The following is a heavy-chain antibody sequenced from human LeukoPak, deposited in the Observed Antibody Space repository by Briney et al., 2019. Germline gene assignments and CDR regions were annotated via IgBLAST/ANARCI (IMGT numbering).Heavy chain of an antibody. CDR3: AKQGFGTMIVVVGDFDY. J-gene: IGHJ4*02. CDR2: ISGSGGST. D-gene: IGHD3-22*01. Sequence: GGSLRLSCAASGFTFSSYAMSWVRQAPGKGLEWVSAISGSGGSTYYAASVTGRFTISRDNSKNTLYLQMNSRRAEDTAVYYCAKQGFGTMIVVVGDFDYWGQGTLVTVSS. CDR1: GFTFSSYA. V-gene: IGHV3-23*01.